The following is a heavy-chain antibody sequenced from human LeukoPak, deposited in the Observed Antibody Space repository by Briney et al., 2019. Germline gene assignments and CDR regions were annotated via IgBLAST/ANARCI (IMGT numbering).Heavy chain of an antibody. CDR3: ASRIAAAGSLTGRTGVGWFDP. Sequence: ASVNVSRKASGYTFTGYYMQWVRQAPGQGREWMGWINPNNGGTNYAQKFQGRVTMTRDTSISTAYMELSRLRSDDTAVYYCASRIAAAGSLTGRTGVGWFDPWGQGTLVTVSS. CDR2: INPNNGGT. V-gene: IGHV1-2*02. D-gene: IGHD6-13*01. J-gene: IGHJ5*02. CDR1: GYTFTGYY.